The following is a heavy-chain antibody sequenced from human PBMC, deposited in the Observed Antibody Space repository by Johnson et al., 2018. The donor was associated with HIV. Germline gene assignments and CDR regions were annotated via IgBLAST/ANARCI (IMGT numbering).Heavy chain of an antibody. D-gene: IGHD2-21*02. Sequence: QVQLMESGGGVVQPGRSLRLSCAASGFTFSSYGMHWVRQAPGKGLEWVGVIWFDGSNKYYGDSVKGRFTISRDNSKNTLYLQMNSLRAEDTAVYYCASLPHIVVVTATDAFDIWGQGTMVTVSS. CDR2: IWFDGSNK. CDR1: GFTFSSYG. CDR3: ASLPHIVVVTATDAFDI. J-gene: IGHJ3*02. V-gene: IGHV3-33*01.